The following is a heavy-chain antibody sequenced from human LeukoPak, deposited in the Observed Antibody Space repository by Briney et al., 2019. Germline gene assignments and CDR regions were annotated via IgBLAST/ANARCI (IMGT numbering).Heavy chain of an antibody. V-gene: IGHV4-34*01. CDR3: ARGRNSSDYGMDV. D-gene: IGHD6-25*01. Sequence: SETLSLTCAVYGGSFSGYYWSWIRQPPGKGLEWIGEINHSGSTNYNPSLKSRVTISVDTSKNQFSLKLSSVTAADTAVYYCARGRNSSDYGMDVWGQGTTVTVSS. CDR2: INHSGST. J-gene: IGHJ6*02. CDR1: GGSFSGYY.